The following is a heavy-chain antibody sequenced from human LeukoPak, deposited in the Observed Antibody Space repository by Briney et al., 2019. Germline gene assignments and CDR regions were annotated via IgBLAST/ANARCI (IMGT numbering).Heavy chain of an antibody. CDR2: IYYSGST. CDR3: ARLYPYNFWSGYDDY. D-gene: IGHD3-3*01. J-gene: IGHJ4*02. Sequence: SETLSLTCTVSGGSLSSSSYYWGWIRQPPGKGLEWIGSIYYSGSTYYNPSLKSRVTISVDTSKTQFSLKLSSVTAADTAVCYCARLYPYNFWSGYDDYWGQGTIVTVSS. CDR1: GGSLSSSSYY. V-gene: IGHV4-39*01.